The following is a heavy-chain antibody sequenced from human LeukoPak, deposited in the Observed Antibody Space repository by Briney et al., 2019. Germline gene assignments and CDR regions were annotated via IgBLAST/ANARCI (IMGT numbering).Heavy chain of an antibody. D-gene: IGHD2-2*01. CDR1: GYSFTSYW. Sequence: GESLKISCKGSGYSFTSYWIGWVRQMPGKGMEWLGLIYPGDSDTRYSPSFQGQVTISADKSIGTAYLQWSSLKASDTAMYYCARQAVPVAKYFQFWGQGTLVTVSS. CDR3: ARQAVPVAKYFQF. J-gene: IGHJ1*01. CDR2: IYPGDSDT. V-gene: IGHV5-51*01.